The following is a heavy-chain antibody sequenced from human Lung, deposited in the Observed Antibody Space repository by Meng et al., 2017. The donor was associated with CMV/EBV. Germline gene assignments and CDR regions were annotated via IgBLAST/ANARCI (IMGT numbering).Heavy chain of an antibody. CDR2: ISSSGSIT. V-gene: IGHV3-11*04. D-gene: IGHD1-26*01. CDR3: ARDSSAVHNWLDS. CDR1: GFTFSDYY. J-gene: IGHJ5*01. Sequence: CAASGFTFSDYYITWIHQAPGKGLKWVSYISSSGSITKYLDSLKGRFTISRDNAKNSLFLQMNSLTVEDTAVYYCARDSSAVHNWLDSWGQGTLVTVSS.